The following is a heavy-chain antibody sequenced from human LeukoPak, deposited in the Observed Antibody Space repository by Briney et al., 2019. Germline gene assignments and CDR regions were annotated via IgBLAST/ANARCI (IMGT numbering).Heavy chain of an antibody. Sequence: PGGSLRLSCAASGFTFSSCWMTWVRQAPGKGLEWVANIKEDGSKKNYMDSVKGRFTIFRDNAKNSLYLQMNSLRAEDTAVCYCATPLDYYDSSGYHQGGDWGQGTLVTVSP. CDR2: IKEDGSKK. CDR1: GFTFSSCW. J-gene: IGHJ4*02. CDR3: ATPLDYYDSSGYHQGGD. V-gene: IGHV3-7*03. D-gene: IGHD3-22*01.